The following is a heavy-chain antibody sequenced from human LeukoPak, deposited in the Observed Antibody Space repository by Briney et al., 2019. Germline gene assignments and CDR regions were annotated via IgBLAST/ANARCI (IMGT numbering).Heavy chain of an antibody. V-gene: IGHV4-39*07. D-gene: IGHD2-8*02. CDR3: VRRSYWRTFDY. Sequence: SETLXLTCTVSGGSISTSTYYWGWIRQPPGKGLEWNGSIYYSGSPYYNPSFQGQVTISADKSISTAYLQWSSLKASDTAIYYCVRRSYWRTFDYWGQGTLVTVSS. CDR1: GGSISTSTYY. CDR2: IYYSGSP. J-gene: IGHJ4*01.